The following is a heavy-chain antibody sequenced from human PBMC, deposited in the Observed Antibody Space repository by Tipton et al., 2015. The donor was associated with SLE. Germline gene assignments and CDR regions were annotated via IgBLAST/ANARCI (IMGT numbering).Heavy chain of an antibody. CDR3: ARSYDFWSGPRRGYTFDI. V-gene: IGHV4-39*01. CDR1: GGSISISSYY. D-gene: IGHD3-3*01. CDR2: VYYSGST. Sequence: LSLTCTVSGGSISISSYYWGWIRQPPGKGLEWIGSVYYSGSTYYNPSLKSRVTISVDTSKNQFSLKLSSVTAADTAVYYCARSYDFWSGPRRGYTFDIWGQGTMVSVSS. J-gene: IGHJ3*02.